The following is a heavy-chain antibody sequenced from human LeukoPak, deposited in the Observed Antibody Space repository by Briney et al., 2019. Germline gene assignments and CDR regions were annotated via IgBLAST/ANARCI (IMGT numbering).Heavy chain of an antibody. D-gene: IGHD3-9*01. CDR2: ISSSGSTV. Sequence: GGSLRLSCAASGFTFSSYEMNWVRQAPGKGLEWVSYISSSGSTVYYADSVKGRFTISRDNAKNSPYLQMNSLRAEDTAVYYCARVLRYFDWFPSGDAFDIWGQGTMVTLSS. J-gene: IGHJ3*02. V-gene: IGHV3-48*03. CDR3: ARVLRYFDWFPSGDAFDI. CDR1: GFTFSSYE.